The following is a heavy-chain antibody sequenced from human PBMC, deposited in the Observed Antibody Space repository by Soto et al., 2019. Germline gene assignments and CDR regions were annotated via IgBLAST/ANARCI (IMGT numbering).Heavy chain of an antibody. CDR2: ISGSGGNT. V-gene: IGHV3-23*01. D-gene: IGHD6-13*01. Sequence: GGSLRLSCAASGFTFSSYAMSWVRQAPGKGLEWVSAISGSGGNTYYADSVKGRFTISRDNSKNTLYLQMNSLRAEDTAVYYCAKPDTAAGHYYYYGMDVWGEGTWVTVS. CDR1: GFTFSSYA. CDR3: AKPDTAAGHYYYYGMDV. J-gene: IGHJ6*02.